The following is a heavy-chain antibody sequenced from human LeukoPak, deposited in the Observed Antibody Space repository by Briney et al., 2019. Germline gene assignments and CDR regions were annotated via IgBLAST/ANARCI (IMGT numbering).Heavy chain of an antibody. J-gene: IGHJ4*02. CDR3: AKFEFGF. D-gene: IGHD3-16*01. V-gene: IGHV3-23*01. CDR2: ISESGAIT. Sequence: GVLRLSCAASGFTFSSYAMNWVRPAPGKGLRWVSGISESGAITHYADSVKGRFTISRDNSKTTVFLQIISLRDEDTAVYYCAKFEFGFWGQGTLVTVSP. CDR1: GFTFSSYA.